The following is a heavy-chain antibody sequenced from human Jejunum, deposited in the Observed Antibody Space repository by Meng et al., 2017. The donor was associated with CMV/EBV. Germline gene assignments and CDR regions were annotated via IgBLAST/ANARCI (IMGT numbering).Heavy chain of an antibody. CDR1: GYSFTVHY. J-gene: IGHJ4*02. Sequence: SGYSFTVHYMRWVRRAPGQGLGWMGRINPSSNGTTYAQKFQSRVTMTRDMSMSTDYMEMSSLRSDDTAVYYCARVPTRSYYPLYYFDHWGQGTLVTVSS. CDR3: ARVPTRSYYPLYYFDH. D-gene: IGHD3-10*01. V-gene: IGHV1-2*06. CDR2: INPSSNGT.